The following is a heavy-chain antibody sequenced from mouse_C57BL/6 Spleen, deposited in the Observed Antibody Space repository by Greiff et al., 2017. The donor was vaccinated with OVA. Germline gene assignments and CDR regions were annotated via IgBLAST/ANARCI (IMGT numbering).Heavy chain of an antibody. CDR3: ARGLVFDY. CDR1: GYAFSSSW. Sequence: QVQLQQSGPELVKPGASVKISCKASGYAFSSSWMNWVKQRPGTGLEWIGRIYPGDGDTNYNGKFKGKATLTADQSSSTAYMQLSSLTSEDSAVYFCARGLVFDYWGQGTTLTVSS. D-gene: IGHD4-1*01. J-gene: IGHJ2*01. V-gene: IGHV1-82*01. CDR2: IYPGDGDT.